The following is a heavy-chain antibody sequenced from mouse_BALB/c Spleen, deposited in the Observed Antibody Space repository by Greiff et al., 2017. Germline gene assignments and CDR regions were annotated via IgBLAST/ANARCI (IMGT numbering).Heavy chain of an antibody. CDR1: GFTFSDYY. Sequence: EVKVVESGGGLVKPGGSLKLSCAASGFTFSDYYMYWVRQTPEKRLEWVATISDGGSYTYYPDSVKGRFTISRDNAKNNLYLQMSSLKSEDTAMYYCARSYYGYEKYYAMDYWGQGTSVTVSS. CDR3: ARSYYGYEKYYAMDY. V-gene: IGHV5-4*02. CDR2: ISDGGSYT. D-gene: IGHD1-2*01. J-gene: IGHJ4*01.